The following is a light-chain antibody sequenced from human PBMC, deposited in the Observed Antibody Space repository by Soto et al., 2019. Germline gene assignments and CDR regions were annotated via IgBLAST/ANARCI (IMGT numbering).Light chain of an antibody. V-gene: IGLV1-40*01. CDR3: QSYDSSLDVV. CDR1: SSNIGAGYD. Sequence: QSLLTQPPSVSGAPGQRVTISCTGSSSNIGAGYDVHWYQQLPGTAPKLLIYGNSNRRSGVPDRFSGSKSGTSASLAITGLQAEDEADYYCQSYDSSLDVVFGGGTKLTVL. J-gene: IGLJ2*01. CDR2: GNS.